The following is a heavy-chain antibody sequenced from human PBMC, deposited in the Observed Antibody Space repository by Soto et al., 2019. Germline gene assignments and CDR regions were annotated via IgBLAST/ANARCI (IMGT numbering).Heavy chain of an antibody. CDR2: VYYSGGA. Sequence: PSETLSLTWTVSGGSISGYYWSWIRQPPGKGLEWIGNVYYSGGAKYNPSVKRRVSISVDTSKNQFSLNLSSVTAADTAVYSCTRDGDGRMTTNPYYYYGMDVWGPVIPVPVSS. D-gene: IGHD2-21*02. CDR3: TRDGDGRMTTNPYYYYGMDV. CDR1: GGSISGYY. V-gene: IGHV4-59*01. J-gene: IGHJ6*02.